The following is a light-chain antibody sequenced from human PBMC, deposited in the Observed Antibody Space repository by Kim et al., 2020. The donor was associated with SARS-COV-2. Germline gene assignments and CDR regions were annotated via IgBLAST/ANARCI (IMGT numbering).Light chain of an antibody. CDR3: QQYNNWPYT. CDR1: QSVSSN. Sequence: EIVMTQSPATLSVSPGERATLTCRASQSVSSNLAWYQQKAGQAPRLLIYGASTRGTGIPSRFSGSGSGTEFTLTISSLQSEDFAVYSCQQYNNWPYTFGQGTNREI. J-gene: IGKJ2*01. V-gene: IGKV3-15*01. CDR2: GAS.